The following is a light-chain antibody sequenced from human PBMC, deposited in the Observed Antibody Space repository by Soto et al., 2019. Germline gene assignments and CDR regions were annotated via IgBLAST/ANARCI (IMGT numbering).Light chain of an antibody. CDR1: SSDVGGYNY. CDR3: SSYTSSSTLDVV. CDR2: DVS. Sequence: QSVLTQPASVSGSPGQSITISCTGTSSDVGGYNYVSWYQQHPGKAPKLMIYDVSNRPSGVSNRFSGSKSGNTASLTISGLQAEDEDDYYGSSYTSSSTLDVVFGGGTKLTVL. V-gene: IGLV2-14*01. J-gene: IGLJ2*01.